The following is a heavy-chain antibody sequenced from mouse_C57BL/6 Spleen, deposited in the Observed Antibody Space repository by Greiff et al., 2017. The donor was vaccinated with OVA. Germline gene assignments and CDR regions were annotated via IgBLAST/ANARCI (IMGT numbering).Heavy chain of an antibody. V-gene: IGHV2-5*01. CDR3: TSYGSSYDYYAMDY. CDR2: IWRGGST. Sequence: QVQLKESGPGLVQPSQSLSITCTVSGFSLTSYGVHWVRQSPGKGLEWLGVIWRGGSTDYNAAFMSRLSITKDNSKSQVFFKMNSLQADDTAIYYCTSYGSSYDYYAMDYWGQGTLVTVSS. J-gene: IGHJ4*01. CDR1: GFSLTSYG. D-gene: IGHD1-1*01.